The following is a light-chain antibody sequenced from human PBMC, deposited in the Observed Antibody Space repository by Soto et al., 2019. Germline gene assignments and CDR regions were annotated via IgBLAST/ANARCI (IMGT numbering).Light chain of an antibody. CDR3: QSYDSSVSGSV. J-gene: IGLJ7*01. CDR1: SSNIGAGFD. V-gene: IGLV1-40*01. Sequence: QSVLTQPPSVSGAPGQRVTISCTGSSSNIGAGFDVHWYQQLPGTAPKLLIYGNSNRPSGVPDRFSGSKSGTSASLAITGLQDEDDADYYCQSYDSSVSGSVFGTGTPLTVL. CDR2: GNS.